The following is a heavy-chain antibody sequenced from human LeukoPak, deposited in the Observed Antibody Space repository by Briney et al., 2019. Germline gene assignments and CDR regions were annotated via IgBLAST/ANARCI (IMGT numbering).Heavy chain of an antibody. CDR2: IYSSGRI. J-gene: IGHJ5*01. V-gene: IGHV4-61*02. CDR1: GDSIGSGSYY. Sequence: SETLSLTCTVSGDSIGSGSYYWSWIRQPAGKGLEWIGRIYSSGRINYNLSLKSRVTISVDTSKNQFSLRLSSVTAADTAVYYCARAWLYDSGAIDSWGQGTLVTVSS. CDR3: ARAWLYDSGAIDS. D-gene: IGHD3-22*01.